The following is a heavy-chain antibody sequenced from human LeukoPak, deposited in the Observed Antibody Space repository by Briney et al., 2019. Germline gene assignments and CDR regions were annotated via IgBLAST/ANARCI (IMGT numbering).Heavy chain of an antibody. CDR1: GGTFSSYA. Sequence: GASVKVSCKASGGTFSSYAISWVRQAPGQGLEWMGGIIPIFGTANYAQKFQGRATITADKSTSTAYMELSSLRSEDTAVYYCARSLGYYDSVYYYYYMDVWGKGTTVTVSS. D-gene: IGHD3-22*01. J-gene: IGHJ6*03. CDR2: IIPIFGTA. V-gene: IGHV1-69*06. CDR3: ARSLGYYDSVYYYYYMDV.